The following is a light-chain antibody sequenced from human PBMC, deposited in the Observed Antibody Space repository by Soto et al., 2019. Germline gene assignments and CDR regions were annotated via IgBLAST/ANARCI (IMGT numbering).Light chain of an antibody. CDR2: EVS. J-gene: IGLJ7*01. Sequence: QSVLTQPPSASGSPGQSVTISCTGTSSDVGGYNYVSWYQQHPGQAPKLMIYEVSKRPSGVPDCFSGSKSGNTASLTVSGLQNEAEDNYSCSSYAGSNNWVFGGGTQLTVL. CDR3: SSYAGSNNWV. CDR1: SSDVGGYNY. V-gene: IGLV2-8*01.